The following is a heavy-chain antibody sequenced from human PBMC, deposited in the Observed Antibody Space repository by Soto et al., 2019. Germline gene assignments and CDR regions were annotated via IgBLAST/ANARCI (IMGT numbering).Heavy chain of an antibody. CDR1: VGSGFTFTDYA. CDR3: VGDYGGLEGFDI. J-gene: IGHJ3*02. V-gene: IGHV3-23*01. Sequence: EVQLLESGGGLVQPGGSLGLSCVASVGSGFTFTDYAMAWVRQAPEKGLEWVSGISGSGYRTYYADSVKGRFTISRDNSKNTLFLQMNSLRAEDTAIYYCVGDYGGLEGFDIWGQGTMVTVSS. CDR2: ISGSGYRT. D-gene: IGHD4-17*01.